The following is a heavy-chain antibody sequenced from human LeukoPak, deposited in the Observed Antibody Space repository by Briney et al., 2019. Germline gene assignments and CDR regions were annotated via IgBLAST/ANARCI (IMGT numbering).Heavy chain of an antibody. CDR3: AKRGEYCSGGSCSPYFDY. V-gene: IGHV3-23*01. Sequence: PGGSLRLSCGASGFTFSNYAMSWVRLAPGKGLEWVAAISGSGGSTYYADYVKGRFTISRDNSKNTLYLQINSLRAEDTAVYYCAKRGEYCSGGSCSPYFDYWGQGTLVTVSS. J-gene: IGHJ4*02. D-gene: IGHD2-15*01. CDR2: ISGSGGST. CDR1: GFTFSNYA.